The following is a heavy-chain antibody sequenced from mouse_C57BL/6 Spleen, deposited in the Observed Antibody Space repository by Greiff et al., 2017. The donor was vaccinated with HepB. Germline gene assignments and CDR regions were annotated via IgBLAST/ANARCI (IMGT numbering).Heavy chain of an antibody. CDR1: GFTFSDYG. D-gene: IGHD3-3*01. CDR3: GRRAGTGWYFDV. J-gene: IGHJ1*03. CDR2: ISSGSSTI. V-gene: IGHV5-17*01. Sequence: DVMLVESGGGLVKPGGSLKLSCAASGFTFSDYGMHWVRQAPEKGLEWVAYISSGSSTIYYADTVKGRFTISRDNAKKTLFLKMTSLRSEDTAMYYCGRRAGTGWYFDVWGTGTTVTVSS.